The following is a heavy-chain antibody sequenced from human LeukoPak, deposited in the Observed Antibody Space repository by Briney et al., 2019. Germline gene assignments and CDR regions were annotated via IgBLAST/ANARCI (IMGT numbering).Heavy chain of an antibody. CDR2: IIPIFGTA. Sequence: WASVKVSCKASGGTFSSYAISWVRQAPGQGLEWMGGIIPIFGTANYAQKFQGRVTITADESTSTAYMELSSLRSEDTAVYYCARKLRETTIFGVVVYYGMDVWGQGTTVTVSS. D-gene: IGHD3-3*01. V-gene: IGHV1-69*13. CDR1: GGTFSSYA. CDR3: ARKLRETTIFGVVVYYGMDV. J-gene: IGHJ6*02.